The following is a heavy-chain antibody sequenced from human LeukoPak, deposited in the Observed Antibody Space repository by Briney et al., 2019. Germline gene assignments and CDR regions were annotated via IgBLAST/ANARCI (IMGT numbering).Heavy chain of an antibody. V-gene: IGHV3-30*04. CDR1: GVTFCSYA. Sequence: PGRSLRLSCAASGVTFCSYAMHWVRQAPGKGLEWVAVISYDGSNKYYADSVKGRFTISRDNSKNTLYLQMNSLRAEDTAVYYCARVRPTAGYFDYWGQGTLVTVSS. D-gene: IGHD4-11*01. J-gene: IGHJ4*02. CDR3: ARVRPTAGYFDY. CDR2: ISYDGSNK.